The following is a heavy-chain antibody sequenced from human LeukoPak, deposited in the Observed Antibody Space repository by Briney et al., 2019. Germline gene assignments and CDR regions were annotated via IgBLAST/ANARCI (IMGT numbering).Heavy chain of an antibody. CDR2: IYYSGST. CDR1: GGSISNYY. Sequence: SETLSLTCTVSGGSISNYYWSWIRQPPGKGLEWIGYIYYSGSTNYNPSLKSRATISADTSKNQLSLKLISVTAADTAVYYCARDVGVCSSTSCYAGPIDYWGQGTLVTVSS. D-gene: IGHD2-2*01. CDR3: ARDVGVCSSTSCYAGPIDY. J-gene: IGHJ4*02. V-gene: IGHV4-59*01.